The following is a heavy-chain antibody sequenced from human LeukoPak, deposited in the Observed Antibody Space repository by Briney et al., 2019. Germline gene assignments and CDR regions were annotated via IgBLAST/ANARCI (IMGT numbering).Heavy chain of an antibody. D-gene: IGHD7-27*01. V-gene: IGHV1-2*04. CDR2: IDPNSGGT. J-gene: IGHJ4*02. CDR3: TRDKGGATGAFSIDY. CDR1: GYTFAGYY. Sequence: GASVKVSCKASGYTFAGYYMHWVRQAPGQGLEWVGWIDPNSGGTNYAQKFQAWVILTRDTSISTAYMELSRLRSDDTAVYFCTRDKGGATGAFSIDYWGQGTLVTVSS.